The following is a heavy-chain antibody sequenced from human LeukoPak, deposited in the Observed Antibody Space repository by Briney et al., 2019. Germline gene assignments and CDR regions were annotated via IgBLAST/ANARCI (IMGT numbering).Heavy chain of an antibody. D-gene: IGHD3-16*02. CDR2: IYYSGST. J-gene: IGHJ4*02. CDR1: GGSISSSSYY. CDR3: ARYMITFGGIIAYFDQ. V-gene: IGHV4-39*07. Sequence: PSETLSLTCTVSGGSISSSSYYWGWIRQPPGKGLEWIGSIYYSGSTYYNPSLKSRVTISVDTSKNQFSLRMNSVTAADTAVYYCARYMITFGGIIAYFDQWGQGTLVTVS.